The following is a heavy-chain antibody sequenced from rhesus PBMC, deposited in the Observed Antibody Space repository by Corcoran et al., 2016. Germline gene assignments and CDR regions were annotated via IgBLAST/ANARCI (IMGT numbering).Heavy chain of an antibody. D-gene: IGHD4-23*01. Sequence: QVQLQESGPGLVTPSETLSLPCAVSGGSISGSYWTWIRQPPGKGLEWIRYSGGSSGSTYYNPSLKSRVTISTDTSKNQFSLKLSSVTAADTAVYYCARNGEGYSNEVTVWGRGVLVTVSS. CDR2: SGGSSGST. V-gene: IGHV4-165*02. CDR3: ARNGEGYSNEVTV. CDR1: GGSISGSY. J-gene: IGHJ5-2*02.